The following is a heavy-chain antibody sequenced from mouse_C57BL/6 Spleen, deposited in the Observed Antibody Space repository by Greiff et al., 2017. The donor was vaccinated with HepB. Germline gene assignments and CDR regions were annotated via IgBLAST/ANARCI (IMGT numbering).Heavy chain of an antibody. CDR3: ARDDYDGGADY. D-gene: IGHD2-4*01. Sequence: QVQLQQPGAELVKPGASVKLSCKASGYTFTSYWMHWVKQRPGQGLEWIGMIHPNSGSTNYNEKFKSKATLTVDKSSSTAYMQLSSLTSEDTAIYYCARDDYDGGADYWGQGTTLTVSS. CDR1: GYTFTSYW. CDR2: IHPNSGST. V-gene: IGHV1-64*01. J-gene: IGHJ2*01.